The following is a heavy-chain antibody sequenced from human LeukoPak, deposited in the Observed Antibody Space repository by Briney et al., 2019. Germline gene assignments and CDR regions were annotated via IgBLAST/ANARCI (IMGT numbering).Heavy chain of an antibody. J-gene: IGHJ4*02. Sequence: GESLKISCKGSGYTFTNDWIGWVRQMPGKGLEWMGIIYPGDSDTKYSPSFQGQVTISADKSISTAYLQWSSLKASDTAMYYCARHDRYSGSYDWGQGTLVTVSS. V-gene: IGHV5-51*01. D-gene: IGHD1-26*01. CDR1: GYTFTNDW. CDR2: IYPGDSDT. CDR3: ARHDRYSGSYD.